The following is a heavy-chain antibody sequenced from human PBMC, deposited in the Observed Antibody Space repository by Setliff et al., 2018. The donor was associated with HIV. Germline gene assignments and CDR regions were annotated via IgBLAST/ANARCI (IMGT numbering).Heavy chain of an antibody. CDR3: ARVPGDYGDNPIDY. J-gene: IGHJ4*02. CDR1: GYTFSTYT. Sequence: ASVKVSCKASGYTFSTYTMDWVRQAPGQGLELMGWISTFDGNTDYAQNVQDRVTMTTDTSTSTVYMELRRLRSDDTAVYYCARVPGDYGDNPIDYWGQGPLVTVSS. D-gene: IGHD4-17*01. CDR2: ISTFDGNT. V-gene: IGHV1-18*01.